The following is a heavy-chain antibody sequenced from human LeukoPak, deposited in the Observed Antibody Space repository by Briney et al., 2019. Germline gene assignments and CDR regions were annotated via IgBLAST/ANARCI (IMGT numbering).Heavy chain of an antibody. CDR3: AKGVTGSSY. V-gene: IGHV3-30*04. Sequence: PGKSLRLSCAASGFTFSSFAMHWVRQAPGRGLEWVATISYHGSNTYYADSVKGRFTISRDNSKNTLYLQMSSLRAEDTAVYYCAKGVTGSSYWGQGTLVTVSS. D-gene: IGHD1-20*01. CDR2: ISYHGSNT. J-gene: IGHJ4*02. CDR1: GFTFSSFA.